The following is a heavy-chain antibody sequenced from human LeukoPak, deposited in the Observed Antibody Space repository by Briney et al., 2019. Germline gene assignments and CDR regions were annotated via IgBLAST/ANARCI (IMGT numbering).Heavy chain of an antibody. D-gene: IGHD5-24*01. CDR1: GFTVSSNY. V-gene: IGHV3-66*01. Sequence: PGGSLRLSCAASGFTVSSNYMSWVRQAPGKGLEWVSVIYSGGSTYYADSVKGRFTISRDNSKNTLYLQMNSLRAEDTAVYYCARAFPVRGSLAEMATIFDYWGQGTLVTVSS. CDR2: IYSGGST. CDR3: ARAFPVRGSLAEMATIFDY. J-gene: IGHJ4*02.